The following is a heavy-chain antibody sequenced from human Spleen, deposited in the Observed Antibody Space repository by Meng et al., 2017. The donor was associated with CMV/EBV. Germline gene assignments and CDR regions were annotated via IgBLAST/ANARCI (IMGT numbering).Heavy chain of an antibody. CDR2: IRYDGSNK. D-gene: IGHD1-14*01. CDR1: GFTFSSYG. J-gene: IGHJ6*02. Sequence: GESLKISCAASGFTFSSYGMHWVRQAPGKGLEWVAFIRYDGSNKYYADSVKGRFTISRDNAKNTLYLQMNSLRAEDTAVYYCARDQRDRDGNHYNLDVWGQGTTVTVSS. CDR3: ARDQRDRDGNHYNLDV. V-gene: IGHV3-30*02.